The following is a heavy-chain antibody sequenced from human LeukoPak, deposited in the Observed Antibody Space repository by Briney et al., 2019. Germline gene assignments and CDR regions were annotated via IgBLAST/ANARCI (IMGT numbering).Heavy chain of an antibody. CDR1: GGSISSSSYY. V-gene: IGHV4-39*07. CDR3: ARRELWFGELRFDP. Sequence: SETLSLTCTVSGGSISSSSYYWSWIRQPPGKGLEWIGEINHSGSTNYNPSLKSRVTISVDTSKNQFSLKLSSVTAADTAVYYCARRELWFGELRFDPWGQGTLVTVSS. D-gene: IGHD3-10*01. J-gene: IGHJ5*02. CDR2: INHSGST.